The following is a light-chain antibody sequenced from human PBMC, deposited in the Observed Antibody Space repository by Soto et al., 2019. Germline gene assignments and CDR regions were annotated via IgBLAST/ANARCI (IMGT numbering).Light chain of an antibody. CDR3: ETWDSNTHV. V-gene: IGLV4-60*02. J-gene: IGLJ1*01. CDR1: SGHSSYI. Sequence: QLVLTQSSSASASLGSSVKLTYTLSSGHSSYIIAWHQQQPGKAPRYLMKLEGSGSYNKGSGVPDRFSGSSSVADRYLTISNLQFEDEADYYCETWDSNTHVFGTGTKFTVL. CDR2: LEGSGSY.